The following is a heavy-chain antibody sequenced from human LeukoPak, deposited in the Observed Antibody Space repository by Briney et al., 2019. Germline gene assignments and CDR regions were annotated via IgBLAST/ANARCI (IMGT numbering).Heavy chain of an antibody. D-gene: IGHD3-10*01. CDR3: ARDGKYYYGSGAEYYFDY. CDR2: IRYDGSNK. J-gene: IGHJ4*02. CDR1: GFTFSSYG. V-gene: IGHV3-30*02. Sequence: PGGSLRLSCAASGFTFSSYGMHWVRQAPGKGLEWVAFIRYDGSNKYYADSVKGRFTISRDNSKNTLYLQMNSLRAEDTAVYYCARDGKYYYGSGAEYYFDYWGQGTLVTVSS.